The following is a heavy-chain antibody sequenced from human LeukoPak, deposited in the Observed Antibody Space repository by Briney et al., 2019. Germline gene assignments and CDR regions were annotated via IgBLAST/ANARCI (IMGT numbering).Heavy chain of an antibody. Sequence: ASVKVSCKASGYTFTSYDINWVRQATGQGLEWMGWMNPNSGNTGYAQKFQGRVTMTRDTSISTAYMELTRLRSDDTALYYCARGHYYDSRGAVDYWGQGTLVTVSS. CDR2: MNPNSGNT. D-gene: IGHD3-22*01. CDR1: GYTFTSYD. V-gene: IGHV1-8*01. J-gene: IGHJ4*02. CDR3: ARGHYYDSRGAVDY.